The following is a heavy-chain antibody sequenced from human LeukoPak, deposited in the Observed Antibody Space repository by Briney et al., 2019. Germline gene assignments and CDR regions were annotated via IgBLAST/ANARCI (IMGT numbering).Heavy chain of an antibody. CDR2: INSNGGTT. Sequence: GGSLRLSCAASSFSFRNYAMHWVRQAPGKGPEYVSGINSNGGTTNYANSVKGRFTISRDNSKNTLYLQMGSLRTDDMAVYYCARGGGYKNADFWGQGTLVTVSS. D-gene: IGHD3-16*01. CDR3: ARGGGYKNADF. J-gene: IGHJ4*02. V-gene: IGHV3-64*01. CDR1: SFSFRNYA.